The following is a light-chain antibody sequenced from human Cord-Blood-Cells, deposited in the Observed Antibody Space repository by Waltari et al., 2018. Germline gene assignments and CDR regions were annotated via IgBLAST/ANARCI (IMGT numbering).Light chain of an antibody. CDR2: CAS. Sequence: DIVMTQSPDSLAVSLGERATINCKSSQSVLYSSNNKNYLAWYQQKPGQPPKLLIYCASTRESGVPDRFSGSGSGADFTLTIGSLQAEDVAVYYCQQYYSTPTFGQGTKLEIK. V-gene: IGKV4-1*01. J-gene: IGKJ2*01. CDR1: QSVLYSSNNKNY. CDR3: QQYYSTPT.